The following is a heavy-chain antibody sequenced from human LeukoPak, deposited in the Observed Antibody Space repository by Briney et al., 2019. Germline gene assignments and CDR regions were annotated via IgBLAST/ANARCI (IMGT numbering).Heavy chain of an antibody. Sequence: GGSLRLSCAASGFXXTXFAXSXVXXAXXXXLEXVSGISSSGGSTYYADSVKGRLPISRDNSKNTLYLQMNSLRAEDTAVYYCAKDSISSSWYGGDNWGQGTLVTVSS. CDR3: AKDSISSSWYGGDN. J-gene: IGHJ4*02. V-gene: IGHV3-23*01. CDR1: GFXXTXFA. CDR2: ISSSGGST. D-gene: IGHD6-13*01.